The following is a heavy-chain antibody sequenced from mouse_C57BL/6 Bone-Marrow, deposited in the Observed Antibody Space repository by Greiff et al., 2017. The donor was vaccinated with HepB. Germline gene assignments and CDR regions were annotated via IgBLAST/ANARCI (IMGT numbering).Heavy chain of an antibody. CDR2: IYPGSGST. Sequence: QVQLQQSGAELVKPGASVKMSCKASGYTFPSYWITWVKQRPGQGLAWIGDIYPGSGSTNYNEKFKSKATLTVDTSSSTAYMQLSSLTSEDSAVYYCTRGGGLRPWFAYWGKGTLVTVSA. D-gene: IGHD2-4*01. J-gene: IGHJ3*01. CDR3: TRGGGLRPWFAY. V-gene: IGHV1-55*01. CDR1: GYTFPSYW.